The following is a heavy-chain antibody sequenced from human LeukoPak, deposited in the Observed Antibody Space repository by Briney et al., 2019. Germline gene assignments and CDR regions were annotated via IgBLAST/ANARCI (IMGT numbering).Heavy chain of an antibody. CDR2: ISGSGGST. V-gene: IGHV3-23*01. D-gene: IGHD2-21*02. CDR3: ARRVTYYYYMDV. J-gene: IGHJ6*03. Sequence: PGGSLRLSCAASGFTFSSYGMHWVRQAPGKGLEWVSLISGSGGSTYYADSVKGRFTISRDNSKNTLYLQMNSLRAEDTAVYYCARRVTYYYYMDVWGKGTTVTVSS. CDR1: GFTFSSYG.